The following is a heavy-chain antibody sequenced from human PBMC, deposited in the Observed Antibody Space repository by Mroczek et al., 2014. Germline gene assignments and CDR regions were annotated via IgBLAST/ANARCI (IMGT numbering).Heavy chain of an antibody. CDR1: GGSFSGYY. J-gene: IGHJ4*02. V-gene: IGHV4-34*01. CDR2: INHSGST. Sequence: QVQLQQWGAGLLKPSETLSLTCAVYGGSFSGYYWSWIRQPPGKGLEWIGKINHSGSTNYNPSLKSRVTISVDTSKNQFSLKLSSVTAADTAVYYCARGEQQLVGGIDYWGQGTLVTVSS. CDR3: ARGEQQLVGGIDY. D-gene: IGHD6-13*01.